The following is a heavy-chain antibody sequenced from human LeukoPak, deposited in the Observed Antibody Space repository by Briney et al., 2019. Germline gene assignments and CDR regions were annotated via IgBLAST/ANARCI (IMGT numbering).Heavy chain of an antibody. D-gene: IGHD1-26*01. CDR2: IYHSGTT. J-gene: IGHJ4*02. Sequence: PSETLSLTCTVSSGSISSHDYYWTWIRQHPGKGLEWIGYIYHSGTTYYNPSLKSRVTISVDTSENQFSLKLTSVTAADSAMYYCARYSGNYRFFDYWGQGTLVTVSS. V-gene: IGHV4-31*03. CDR3: ARYSGNYRFFDY. CDR1: SGSISSHDYY.